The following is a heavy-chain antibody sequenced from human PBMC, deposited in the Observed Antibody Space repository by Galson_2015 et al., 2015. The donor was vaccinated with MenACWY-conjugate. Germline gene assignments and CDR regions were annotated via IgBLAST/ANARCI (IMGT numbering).Heavy chain of an antibody. J-gene: IGHJ4*02. CDR3: ARDRSNDDYWSGFPGYYFDH. V-gene: IGHV4-39*07. CDR2: VSYSGKA. Sequence: ETLSLTCAVSGGSITTSRYHWAWIRQTPGKGLEWIGTVSYSGKAYYNPSLKRRVSISIDTSKSQFSLRIISMTAADTAVYCCARDRSNDDYWSGFPGYYFDHWGQGNLATVSS. D-gene: IGHD3-3*01. CDR1: GGSITTSRYH.